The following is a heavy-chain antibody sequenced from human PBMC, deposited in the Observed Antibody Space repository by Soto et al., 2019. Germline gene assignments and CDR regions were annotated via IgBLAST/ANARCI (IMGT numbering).Heavy chain of an antibody. V-gene: IGHV1-69*13. CDR3: ARDRSVPAAMGLYGMEV. J-gene: IGHJ6*02. Sequence: SVKVSCKASGGTFSSYAISWVRQAPGQGLEWMGGIIPIFGTANYAQKFQGRVTITADESTSTAYMELSSLRSEDTAVYYCARDRSVPAAMGLYGMEVWGQGTTVTVSS. D-gene: IGHD2-2*01. CDR2: IIPIFGTA. CDR1: GGTFSSYA.